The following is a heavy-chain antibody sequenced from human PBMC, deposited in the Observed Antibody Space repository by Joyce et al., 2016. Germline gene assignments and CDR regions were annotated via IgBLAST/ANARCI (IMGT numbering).Heavy chain of an antibody. V-gene: IGHV1-18*01. D-gene: IGHD2/OR15-2a*01. CDR2: SSASDGDT. CDR1: GFTFSGFG. Sequence: QVQVVQSGGELKKPGASVKVSCQTSGFTFSGFGFNWVRQVPGQGLEGMGWSSASDGDTRFAQKFQGRVTMTTDAFRRTVYMEMRGLTSDDTAVYYCARVAEQHLQYYFDYWGQGTLVTVSS. J-gene: IGHJ4*02. CDR3: ARVAEQHLQYYFDY.